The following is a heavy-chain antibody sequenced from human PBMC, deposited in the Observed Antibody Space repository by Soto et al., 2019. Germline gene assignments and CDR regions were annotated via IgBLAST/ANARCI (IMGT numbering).Heavy chain of an antibody. CDR3: ARGITGTVTYYYGLDV. Sequence: QVQLVQSGAEVKKPGSSMKVSCKASGGTFSSYAISWVRQAPGQGLEWMGGIIPIFGTADYAQKFHGRVTITADESTSTAYMELSSLRSEDPAVYYCARGITGTVTYYYGLDVWGQGTTVTVSS. CDR2: IIPIFGTA. D-gene: IGHD1-20*01. CDR1: GGTFSSYA. J-gene: IGHJ6*02. V-gene: IGHV1-69*12.